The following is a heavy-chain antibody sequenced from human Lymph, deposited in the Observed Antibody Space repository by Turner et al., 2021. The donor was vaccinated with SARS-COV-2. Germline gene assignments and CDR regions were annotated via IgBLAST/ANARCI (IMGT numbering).Heavy chain of an antibody. CDR1: GGSFSGYY. CDR3: ARGGVDTAMVRYYYYGMDV. CDR2: INHSGST. D-gene: IGHD5-18*01. Sequence: QVQLQQWGAGLLKPSETLSLTRAVYGGSFSGYYWSWIRQPPGKGLEWIGEINHSGSTNYNPALKSRVPISVDTSKNQFSLKLSSVTAADTAEYYCARGGVDTAMVRYYYYGMDVWGQGTTVTVSS. J-gene: IGHJ6*02. V-gene: IGHV4-34*01.